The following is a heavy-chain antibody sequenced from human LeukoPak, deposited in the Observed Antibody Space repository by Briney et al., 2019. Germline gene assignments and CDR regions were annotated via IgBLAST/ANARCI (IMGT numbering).Heavy chain of an antibody. J-gene: IGHJ4*02. Sequence: GSLRLSCAASGFTFSSYGMHWVRQAPGKGLEWVAVIWYDGSNKYYADSVKGRFTISRDNSKNTLYLQMNSLRAEDTAVYYCVKGLVQTTMSYSVDYWGQGALVTVSS. D-gene: IGHD1-1*01. CDR1: GFTFSSYG. CDR2: IWYDGSNK. CDR3: VKGLVQTTMSYSVDY. V-gene: IGHV3-33*06.